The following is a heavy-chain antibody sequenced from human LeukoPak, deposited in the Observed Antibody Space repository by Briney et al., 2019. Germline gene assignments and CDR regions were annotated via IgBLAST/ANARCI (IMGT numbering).Heavy chain of an antibody. J-gene: IGHJ5*02. D-gene: IGHD3-22*01. CDR3: ARKTYYYDYSAQGGRFNWFDP. CDR2: ISSNNRYI. Sequence: GGSLRLSCAASGFTFSTYSMNWVRQAPGKGLEWVSSISSNNRYIYYADSVKGRFTISRDNSKNTLYLQMNSLRAEDTAVYYCARKTYYYDYSAQGGRFNWFDPWGQGTLVTVSS. V-gene: IGHV3-21*04. CDR1: GFTFSTYS.